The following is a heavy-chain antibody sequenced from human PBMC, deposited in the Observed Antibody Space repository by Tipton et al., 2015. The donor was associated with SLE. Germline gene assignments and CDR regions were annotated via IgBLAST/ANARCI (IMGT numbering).Heavy chain of an antibody. Sequence: LRLSCTVSGGSINSFYWNWVRQSAGKGLEWIGRVYSSGSTIYNPSIKSRITLSLDTSKNQFSLRVNSATAADTAVYYCARGGGSYYDYWGQGTLVTVSS. CDR3: ARGGGSYYDY. CDR2: VYSSGST. D-gene: IGHD1-26*01. CDR1: GGSINSFY. V-gene: IGHV4-4*07. J-gene: IGHJ4*02.